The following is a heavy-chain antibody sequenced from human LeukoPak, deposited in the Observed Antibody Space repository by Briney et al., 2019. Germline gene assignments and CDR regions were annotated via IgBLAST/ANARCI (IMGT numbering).Heavy chain of an antibody. CDR1: GFTFSSYA. D-gene: IGHD2-2*01. CDR2: ISGSGGST. J-gene: IGHJ4*02. V-gene: IGHV3-23*01. CDR3: AKGIQNCSSTTCYGEDY. Sequence: GGSLRLSCAASGFTFSSYAMSWVRQAPGRGLEWVSGISGSGGSTYYADSVKGRFTISRDNSKNTLNLLMNSLRAEDTAVYYCAKGIQNCSSTTCYGEDYWGQGTLVTVSS.